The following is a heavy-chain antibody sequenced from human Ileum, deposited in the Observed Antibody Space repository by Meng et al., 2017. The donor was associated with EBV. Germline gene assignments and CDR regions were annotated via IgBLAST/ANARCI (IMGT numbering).Heavy chain of an antibody. V-gene: IGHV4-61*08. J-gene: IGHJ4*02. CDR1: GGSVSSGGNY. D-gene: IGHD6-19*01. CDR2: IYNSGST. Sequence: VQLQESGPGLVKPSETLSLTCSVSGGSVSSGGNYWSWIRQPPGKGLEWIGYIYNSGSTNYNPSLKSRVTISVGTSKNQFSLKLSSVTAADTGVYYCARDGYSSGSDWGQGTLVTVSS. CDR3: ARDGYSSGSD.